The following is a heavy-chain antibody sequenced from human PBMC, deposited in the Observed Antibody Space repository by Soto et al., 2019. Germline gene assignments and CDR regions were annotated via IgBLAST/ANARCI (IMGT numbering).Heavy chain of an antibody. Sequence: ASVKVSCKASGYTFTGYYMHWVRQAPGQGLEWMGWINPNSGGTNYAQKFQGRVTMTRDTSISTAYMELSRLRSDDTAVYYCARALVRGGSYSWFDPWGQGTLVTVS. J-gene: IGHJ5*02. CDR3: ARALVRGGSYSWFDP. V-gene: IGHV1-2*02. CDR1: GYTFTGYY. D-gene: IGHD1-26*01. CDR2: INPNSGGT.